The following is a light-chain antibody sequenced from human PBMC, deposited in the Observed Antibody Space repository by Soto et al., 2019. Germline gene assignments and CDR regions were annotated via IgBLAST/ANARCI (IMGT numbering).Light chain of an antibody. J-gene: IGLJ1*01. V-gene: IGLV1-51*01. CDR3: SAYTVSRTYV. CDR1: SSNIGNNY. Sequence: QSVLTQPPSVSAVPGQRVTISCSGSSSNIGNNYVSWYQQLPGTAPKLLIYDNDKRPSGIPDRFSGSKSGSSATLGITGLQTGDEADYYCSAYTVSRTYVFGTGTKLTVL. CDR2: DND.